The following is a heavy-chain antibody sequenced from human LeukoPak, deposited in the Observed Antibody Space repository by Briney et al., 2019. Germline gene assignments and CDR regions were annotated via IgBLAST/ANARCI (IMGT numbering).Heavy chain of an antibody. Sequence: PGGSLRLSCAASGFTFGSSAMSWVRQAPGKGLEGVSGITGSGGSTYYADSVKGRFSISRDNSKNTLYLQMNSLRAEDSALYHCAKDGLWQWLSIWGQGTLVTVSS. D-gene: IGHD6-19*01. V-gene: IGHV3-23*01. CDR1: GFTFGSSA. CDR3: AKDGLWQWLSI. CDR2: ITGSGGST. J-gene: IGHJ4*02.